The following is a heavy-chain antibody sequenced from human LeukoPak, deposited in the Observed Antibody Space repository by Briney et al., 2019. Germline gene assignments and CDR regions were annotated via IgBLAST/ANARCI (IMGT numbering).Heavy chain of an antibody. Sequence: GSLRLSCAASGFTFSSYTMSWVRQAPGKGLEWIGYIYYSGSTNYNPSLKSRVTISVDTSKNQFSLKLSSVTAADTAVYYCARVHSGFYYGSGSYYFDYWGQGTLVTVSS. CDR3: ARVHSGFYYGSGSYYFDY. CDR1: GFTFSSYT. D-gene: IGHD3-10*01. CDR2: IYYSGST. J-gene: IGHJ4*02. V-gene: IGHV4-59*01.